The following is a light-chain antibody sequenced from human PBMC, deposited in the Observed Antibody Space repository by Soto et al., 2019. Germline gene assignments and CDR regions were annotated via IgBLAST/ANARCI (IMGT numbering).Light chain of an antibody. V-gene: IGKV1-39*01. CDR3: QQYRSSPS. CDR2: AAS. Sequence: DIQMTQSPSTLSASVGDRVTIRFRASQSTSTYLNWYQQKPGKAPKLLIFAASSLQSGVPSRFSGSGSGTDFTLTISRLEPEDFAVYYCQQYRSSPSFGQGTKVDIK. J-gene: IGKJ1*01. CDR1: QSTSTY.